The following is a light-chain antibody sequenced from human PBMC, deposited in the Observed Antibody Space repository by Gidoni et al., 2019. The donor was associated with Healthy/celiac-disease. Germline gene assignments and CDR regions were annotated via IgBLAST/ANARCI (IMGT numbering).Light chain of an antibody. CDR2: DAS. Sequence: DIQMTQSPSSLSASVGDRVTITCQASQDISNYLNWYQQKPGKAPKLLIYDASNLETGVPSRFSGSGSGTDFTFTISSLQPEDIATYYCQQYPGPTFGGGTKVEIK. CDR1: QDISNY. V-gene: IGKV1-33*01. CDR3: QQYPGPT. J-gene: IGKJ4*01.